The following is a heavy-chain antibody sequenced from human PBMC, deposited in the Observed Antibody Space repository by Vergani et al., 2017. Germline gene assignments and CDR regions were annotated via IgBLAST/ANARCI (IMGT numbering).Heavy chain of an antibody. V-gene: IGHV3-23*04. Sequence: EVQLVESGGVVVQPGGSLRLSCTVSGFTFTSYGISWVRQAPGKGLEWVSGISASGGSTYYTDSVKGRFTISRDNSKNTLYLQMNSLRAEDTAVYYCAKTGNSGSYYDYWGQGTLVTVSS. CDR2: ISASGGST. D-gene: IGHD1-26*01. CDR3: AKTGNSGSYYDY. J-gene: IGHJ4*02. CDR1: GFTFTSYG.